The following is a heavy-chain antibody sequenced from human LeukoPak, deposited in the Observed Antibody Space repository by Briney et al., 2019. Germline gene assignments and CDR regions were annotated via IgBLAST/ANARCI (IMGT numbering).Heavy chain of an antibody. D-gene: IGHD2-21*01. CDR1: GGSFSGYY. J-gene: IGHJ4*02. V-gene: IGHV4-34*01. CDR2: INHSGST. Sequence: PSETLSLTCAVYGGSFSGYYWSWIRQPPGKGLEWIGEINHSGSTNYNPSLKSRVTISVDTSKNQFSLKLSSVTAADTAMYYCARAIRVAIFDYWGQGTWSPSPQ. CDR3: ARAIRVAIFDY.